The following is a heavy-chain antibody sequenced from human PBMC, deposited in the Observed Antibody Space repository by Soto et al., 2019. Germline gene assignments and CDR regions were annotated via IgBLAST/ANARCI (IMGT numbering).Heavy chain of an antibody. CDR3: ARDIVVVPAAIPQVDINCFDP. J-gene: IGHJ5*02. CDR2: ISAYNGNT. Sequence: GASVKVSCKASGYTFSSYGISWVRQAPGQGLEWMGWISAYNGNTNYAQKLQGRVTMTTDTSTSTAYMELRSLRSDDTAVYYCARDIVVVPAAIPQVDINCFDPWGQGTPFT. V-gene: IGHV1-18*01. D-gene: IGHD2-2*02. CDR1: GYTFSSYG.